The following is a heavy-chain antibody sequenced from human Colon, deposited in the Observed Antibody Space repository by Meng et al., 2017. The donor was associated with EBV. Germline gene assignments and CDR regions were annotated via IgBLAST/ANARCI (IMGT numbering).Heavy chain of an antibody. CDR3: AREDDYGDYVAY. D-gene: IGHD4-17*01. Sequence: QVQLQESGPGLVKPSQTLSLTCTVSGASITSDNDWWSWVRQPPGKALEWLGEVYHDGSTNYSPSVQSRVTISMDKSKNQFSLKLTSVNAADTAVYYCAREDDYGDYVAYWGQGILVTVSS. CDR1: GASITSDNDW. V-gene: IGHV4-4*02. J-gene: IGHJ4*02. CDR2: VYHDGST.